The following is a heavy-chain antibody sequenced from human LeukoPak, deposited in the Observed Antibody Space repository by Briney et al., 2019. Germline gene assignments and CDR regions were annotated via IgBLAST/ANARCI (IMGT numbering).Heavy chain of an antibody. J-gene: IGHJ5*02. CDR2: ISTNTGNP. V-gene: IGHV7-4-1*02. Sequence: ASVKVSCKASGYTFTSYAMNWVRQAPGQGLEWMGWISTNTGNPTYAQGFTGRFVFSLDTSVSTAYLQISSLKAEDTAVYYCARDLSDCSSTSCHRLENWFDPWGQGTLVTVSS. CDR3: ARDLSDCSSTSCHRLENWFDP. D-gene: IGHD2-2*01. CDR1: GYTFTSYA.